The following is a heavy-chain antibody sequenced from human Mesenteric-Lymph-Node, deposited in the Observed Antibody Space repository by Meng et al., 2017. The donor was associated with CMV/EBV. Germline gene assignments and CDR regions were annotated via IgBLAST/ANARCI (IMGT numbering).Heavy chain of an antibody. CDR3: VQASGSYHW. D-gene: IGHD3-16*02. J-gene: IGHJ4*02. V-gene: IGHV3-23*03. CDR2: IYSGGTST. CDR1: GFTFSSYA. Sequence: GESLKISCAASGFTFSSYAMAWVRQAPGKGLEWVSVIYSGGTSTDYADSVKGRFTISRDNSRDTLYLLMNSLRVDDTAVYYCVQASGSYHWWGQGTLVTVSS.